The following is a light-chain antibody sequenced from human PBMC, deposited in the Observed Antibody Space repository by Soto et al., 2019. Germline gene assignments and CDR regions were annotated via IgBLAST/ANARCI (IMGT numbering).Light chain of an antibody. J-gene: IGLJ1*01. CDR1: SSDVGRYNY. CDR3: SSYAGTPFV. Sequence: QSVLTQPPSAPGSPGQSVTTSCPGTSSDVGRYNYVSWYQQHPGKAPKLMISEVNKRASGVPDRFSGSKSGNTASLTVSGLQAEDEADYYCSSYAGTPFVFGTGTKVTVL. CDR2: EVN. V-gene: IGLV2-8*01.